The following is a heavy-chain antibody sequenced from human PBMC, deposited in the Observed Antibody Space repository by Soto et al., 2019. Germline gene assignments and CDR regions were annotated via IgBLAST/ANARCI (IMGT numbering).Heavy chain of an antibody. J-gene: IGHJ4*02. CDR3: ARVRILSGLFRSFDY. CDR1: GFSFSNCW. V-gene: IGHV3-74*01. CDR2: INSDGSST. Sequence: GGSLRLSCAASGFSFSNCWMHWVRQAPGMGLVWVSHINSDGSSTTYADSVKGRFTISRDNAKNTLYLQMNSLRASDTAMYYCARVRILSGLFRSFDYWGQGTQVTVSS. D-gene: IGHD3-10*01.